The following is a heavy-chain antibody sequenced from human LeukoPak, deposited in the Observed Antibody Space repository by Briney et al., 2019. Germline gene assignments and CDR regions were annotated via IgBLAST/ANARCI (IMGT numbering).Heavy chain of an antibody. D-gene: IGHD6-13*01. J-gene: IGHJ6*03. V-gene: IGHV1-18*01. CDR3: ARMKQQLVRWNYYYYMDV. Sequence: ASAKVSCKASGYTFTSYGISWVRQAPGQGLEWMGWISAYNGNTNYAQKLQGRVTMTTDTSTSTAYMELRSLRSDDAAVYYCARMKQQLVRWNYYYYMDVWGKGTTVTVSS. CDR1: GYTFTSYG. CDR2: ISAYNGNT.